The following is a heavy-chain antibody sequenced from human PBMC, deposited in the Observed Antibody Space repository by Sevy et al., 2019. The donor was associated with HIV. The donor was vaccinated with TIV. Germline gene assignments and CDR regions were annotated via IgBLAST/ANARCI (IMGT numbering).Heavy chain of an antibody. CDR2: IIPIFGTA. CDR3: AREELRFRNSDY. J-gene: IGHJ4*02. CDR1: GGTFSSYA. Sequence: ASVKVSCKASGGTFSSYAISWVRQAPGQGLEWMGGIIPIFGTANYAQKFQGRVTISADESTSTAYMELSSLRSEDTAVYYCAREELRFRNSDYWGQGTLVTVSS. D-gene: IGHD3-3*01. V-gene: IGHV1-69*13.